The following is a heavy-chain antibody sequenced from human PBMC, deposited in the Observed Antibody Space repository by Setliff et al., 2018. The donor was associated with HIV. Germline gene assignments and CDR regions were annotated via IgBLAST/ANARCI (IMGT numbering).Heavy chain of an antibody. V-gene: IGHV4-31*03. CDR2: IYYTGST. CDR1: SGSISSGGYF. J-gene: IGHJ3*02. Sequence: SETLSLTCTVSSGSISSGGYFWGWIRQHPGKSLEWIGYIYYTGSTYYNPSLKSRVTISIDTSKNQFSLNLSSVTAADSAVYYCAKLSRLTSLRNAFDIWGQGAVVTVS. CDR3: AKLSRLTSLRNAFDI. D-gene: IGHD3-10*01.